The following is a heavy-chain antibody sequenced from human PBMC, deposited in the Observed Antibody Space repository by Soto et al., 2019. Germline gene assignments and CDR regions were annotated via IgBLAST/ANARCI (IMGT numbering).Heavy chain of an antibody. V-gene: IGHV3-33*01. D-gene: IGHD1-26*01. Sequence: QVQLVESGGGVVQPGRSLRLSCAASGFIFNEYGMHWVRQAPGKGLEWVAVIWYDGSNKYYADSVKGRFTFSRDNSKNTMSLQMNSLRVEDTAIYYCAIWGCSGSNCNLNQRSFDLWGQGTLVTVSS. CDR2: IWYDGSNK. CDR3: AIWGCSGSNCNLNQRSFDL. CDR1: GFIFNEYG. J-gene: IGHJ4*02.